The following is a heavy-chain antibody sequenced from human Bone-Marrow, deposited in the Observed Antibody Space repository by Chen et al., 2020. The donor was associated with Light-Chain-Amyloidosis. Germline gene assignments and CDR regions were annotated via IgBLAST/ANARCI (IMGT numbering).Heavy chain of an antibody. V-gene: IGHV3-33*01. J-gene: IGHJ4*02. CDR2: IWNDGSNK. CDR1: GFIFDDYG. CDR3: AREGHYYDSSGYYPGY. Sequence: QVQLVESGGGVVQPGRSLRLSCAAAGFIFDDYGMHWVRQAPGKGLEWVAVIWNDGSNKNYADSVKGRFTISRDNSKNTLYLQMNSLRAEDTAVYYCAREGHYYDSSGYYPGYWGQGTLVTVSS. D-gene: IGHD3-22*01.